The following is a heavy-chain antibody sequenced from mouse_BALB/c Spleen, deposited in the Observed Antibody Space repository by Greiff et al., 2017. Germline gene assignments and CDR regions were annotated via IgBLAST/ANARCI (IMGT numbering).Heavy chain of an antibody. CDR3: ASLTGTRADY. CDR1: GYSITSGYY. V-gene: IGHV3-6*02. Sequence: EVKLMESGPGLVKPSQSLSLTCSVTGYSITSGYYWNWIRQFPGNKLEWMGYISYDGSNNYNPSLKNRISITRDTSKNQFFLKLNSVTTEDTATYYCASLTGTRADYWGQGTTLTVAS. J-gene: IGHJ2*01. D-gene: IGHD4-1*01. CDR2: ISYDGSN.